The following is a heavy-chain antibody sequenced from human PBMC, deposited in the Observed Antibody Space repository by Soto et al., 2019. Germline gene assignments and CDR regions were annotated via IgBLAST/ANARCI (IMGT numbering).Heavy chain of an antibody. CDR1: CGSFSVYY. Sequence: LSLTCALYCGSFSVYYWNWIRQPPEKGLEWIGEISHSGSTNYNPSLKSRVTISLDTSKNQFSLKLSSVTAADTAVYYCARAGEMATTPSDYWGQGTLVTVSS. J-gene: IGHJ4*02. CDR2: ISHSGST. V-gene: IGHV4-34*01. D-gene: IGHD5-12*01. CDR3: ARAGEMATTPSDY.